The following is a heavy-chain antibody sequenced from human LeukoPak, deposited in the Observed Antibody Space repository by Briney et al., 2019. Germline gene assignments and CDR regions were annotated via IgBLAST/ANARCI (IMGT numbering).Heavy chain of an antibody. V-gene: IGHV3-21*05. CDR2: IRGSRSGLGSGN. CDR1: GFAFSDFS. Sequence: GGSLRLSCAASGFAFSDFSMNWVRQAPGKGLEWVANIRGSRSGLGSGNYYAGSVKGRFTISRDDAKSSLYLQMNSLRAEDTAFYYCARDDNWEFDHWGQGALVTVSS. CDR3: ARDDNWEFDH. D-gene: IGHD1-1*01. J-gene: IGHJ4*02.